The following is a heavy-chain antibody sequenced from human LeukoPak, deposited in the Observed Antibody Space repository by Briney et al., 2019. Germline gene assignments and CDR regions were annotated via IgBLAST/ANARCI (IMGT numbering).Heavy chain of an antibody. V-gene: IGHV3-74*01. CDR1: GFTFSSYW. J-gene: IGHJ5*02. CDR3: ARDGYSSSWVNWFDP. Sequence: PGGSLRLSCAASGFTFSSYWMHWVRQAPGKGLVWVSRINSDGSSTSYADSVKGRFTISRDNAKNTLYLQTNGLRAEDTAVYYCARDGYSSSWVNWFDPWGQGTLVTVSS. CDR2: INSDGSST. D-gene: IGHD6-13*01.